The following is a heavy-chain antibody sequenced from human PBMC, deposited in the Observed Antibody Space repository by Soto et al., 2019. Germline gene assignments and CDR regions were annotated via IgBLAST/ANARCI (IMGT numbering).Heavy chain of an antibody. V-gene: IGHV4-59*08. CDR1: GGSISSYY. CDR3: AVSRNYYDSSGYYYYYYGMDV. D-gene: IGHD3-22*01. Sequence: SETLSLTCTVSGGSISSYYWSWIRQPPGKGLEWIGYIYYSGSTNYNPSLKSRVTISVDTSKNQFSLKLSSVTAADTAVYYCAVSRNYYDSSGYYYYYYGMDVWGQGTTVTVSS. J-gene: IGHJ6*02. CDR2: IYYSGST.